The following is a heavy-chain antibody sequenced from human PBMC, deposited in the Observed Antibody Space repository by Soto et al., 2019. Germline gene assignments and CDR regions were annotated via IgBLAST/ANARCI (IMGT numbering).Heavy chain of an antibody. CDR1: GGSISSYY. J-gene: IGHJ4*02. D-gene: IGHD5-18*01. Sequence: QVQLQESGPGLVKPSETLSLTCTVSGGSISSYYWSWIRQPPGKGLEWIGYIYYSGSTNYNPSLKSRVTISVDTSKNQFSLKLSSVTAADTAVYYCAREVDTAMFDYWGQGTLVTVSS. CDR2: IYYSGST. V-gene: IGHV4-59*01. CDR3: AREVDTAMFDY.